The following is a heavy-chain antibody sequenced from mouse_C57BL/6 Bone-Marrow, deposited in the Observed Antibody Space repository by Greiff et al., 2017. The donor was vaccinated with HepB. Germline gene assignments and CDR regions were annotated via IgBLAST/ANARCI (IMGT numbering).Heavy chain of an antibody. D-gene: IGHD2-3*01. J-gene: IGHJ4*01. CDR3: ARLDDGYFYAMDY. CDR2: ISYSGST. CDR1: GYSITSDY. Sequence: VQLKQSGPGLAKPSQTLSLTCSVTGYSITSDYWNWIRKFPGNKLEYMGYISYSGSTYYNPSLKSRISITRDTSKNQYYLQLNSVTTEDTATYYCARLDDGYFYAMDYWGQGTSVTVSS. V-gene: IGHV3-8*01.